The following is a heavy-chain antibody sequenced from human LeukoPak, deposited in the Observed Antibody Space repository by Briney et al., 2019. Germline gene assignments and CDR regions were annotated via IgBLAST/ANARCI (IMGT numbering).Heavy chain of an antibody. CDR1: GYIFTSYW. D-gene: IGHD3-3*01. V-gene: IGHV5-51*01. CDR2: IYPGDSDT. J-gene: IGHJ5*02. CDR3: ARRFYDFWSGEGWFDP. Sequence: ASLEISCKGSGYIFTSYWIGWARQMPGKGLECMGIIYPGDSDTRYSPSFQGQVTISADKSISTAYLQWSSLKASDTAMYYCARRFYDFWSGEGWFDPWGQGTLVTVSS.